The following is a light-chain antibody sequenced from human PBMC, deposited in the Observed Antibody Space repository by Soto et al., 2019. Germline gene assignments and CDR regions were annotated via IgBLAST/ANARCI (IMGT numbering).Light chain of an antibody. CDR2: GAS. V-gene: IGKV3-20*01. CDR3: QQYGSSPLVT. J-gene: IGKJ5*01. CDR1: QSVSSSY. Sequence: EIVLTQSPGTLSLSPGERATLSCRASQSVSSSYLAWYQQKPGQAPRLLIDGASSRATGITGRVSGSGSGTDFTHTISRLEPEDFAVYYCQQYGSSPLVTFGQGTRLEIK.